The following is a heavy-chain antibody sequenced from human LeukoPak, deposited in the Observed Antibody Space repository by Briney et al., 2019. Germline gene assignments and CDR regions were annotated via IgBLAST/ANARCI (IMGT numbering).Heavy chain of an antibody. CDR1: GGSISSYY. J-gene: IGHJ6*02. CDR2: IYYSGGT. D-gene: IGHD6-13*01. Sequence: SETLSLTCTVSGGSISSYYWSWIRQPPGKGLEWIGYIYYSGGTNYNPSLKSRVTISVDTSKNQFSLKLSSVTAADTAVYYCARHLPPYSSSWYPGYHYYYYGMDVWGQGTTVTVSS. V-gene: IGHV4-59*08. CDR3: ARHLPPYSSSWYPGYHYYYYGMDV.